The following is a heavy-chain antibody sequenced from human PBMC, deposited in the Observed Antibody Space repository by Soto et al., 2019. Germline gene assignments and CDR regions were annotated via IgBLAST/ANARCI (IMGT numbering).Heavy chain of an antibody. Sequence: QVHLVQSGAEVKEPGSSVKVSCKASGGTFSSYAISWLRQAHGQGLEWMGGIIPLFRTPDYAQKFQGRVTITADESKSTAYMELSSLRSEDTAVYYCARDNDRLQLGGNYYYILDVWGQGTTVTVSS. CDR2: IIPLFRTP. CDR3: ARDNDRLQLGGNYYYILDV. J-gene: IGHJ6*02. D-gene: IGHD4-4*01. CDR1: GGTFSSYA. V-gene: IGHV1-69*12.